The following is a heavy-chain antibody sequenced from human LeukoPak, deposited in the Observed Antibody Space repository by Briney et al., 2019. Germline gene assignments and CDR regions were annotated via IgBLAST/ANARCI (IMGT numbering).Heavy chain of an antibody. D-gene: IGHD6-13*01. V-gene: IGHV4-59*01. J-gene: IGHJ4*02. CDR2: IYYSGST. CDR1: GGSISSYY. CDR3: ARHLSSSSKRGLFDY. Sequence: SETLSLTCTVCGGSISSYYWSWLRQPPGKGREGVGYIYYSGSTNYNPSLKSRVTISVDTSKNQFSLKLSSVTAADTAVYYCARHLSSSSKRGLFDYWGQGTLVTVSS.